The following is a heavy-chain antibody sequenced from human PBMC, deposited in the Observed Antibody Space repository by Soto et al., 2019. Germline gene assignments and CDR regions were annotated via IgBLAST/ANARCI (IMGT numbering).Heavy chain of an antibody. D-gene: IGHD3-3*01. J-gene: IGHJ6*02. V-gene: IGHV3-23*01. CDR3: AKGSYYDFWSGSYPTHGDYYYGLDV. Sequence: GGSLRLSCAASGFTFSSYAMSWVRQAPGKGLEWVSAISGSGGSTYYADSVKGRFTISRDNSKNTLYLQMNSLRAEDTAVYYCAKGSYYDFWSGSYPTHGDYYYGLDVWGQGTTVTVSS. CDR1: GFTFSSYA. CDR2: ISGSGGST.